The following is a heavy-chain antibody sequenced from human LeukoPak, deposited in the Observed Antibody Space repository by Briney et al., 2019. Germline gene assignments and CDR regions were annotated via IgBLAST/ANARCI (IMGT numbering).Heavy chain of an antibody. J-gene: IGHJ3*02. CDR1: GFTFSNHW. D-gene: IGHD2-21*01. CDR3: ARAPYCGYACSKHAYDI. CDR2: IDSDGSRT. V-gene: IGHV3-74*01. Sequence: AGGSLRLSCAASGFTFSNHWMHWVRHAPGKGLVWVSRIDSDGSRTIYADSVQGRFTISRDNAKNTLFLQMNSLSAEDTAVYYCARAPYCGYACSKHAYDIWGQGAMVTVSS.